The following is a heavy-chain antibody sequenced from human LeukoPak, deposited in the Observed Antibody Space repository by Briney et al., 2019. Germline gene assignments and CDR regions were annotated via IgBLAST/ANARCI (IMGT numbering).Heavy chain of an antibody. CDR1: GGSISSTNW. Sequence: PSGTLSLTCAVPGGSISSTNWWSWVRQPPGKGLEWIGEIYHSGSTNYNPSLKSRVTISVDKSKNQFSLKLSSVTAADTAVYYCAKKYYYDSSPLDYWGQGTLVTVSS. D-gene: IGHD3-22*01. CDR3: AKKYYYDSSPLDY. CDR2: IYHSGST. J-gene: IGHJ4*02. V-gene: IGHV4-4*02.